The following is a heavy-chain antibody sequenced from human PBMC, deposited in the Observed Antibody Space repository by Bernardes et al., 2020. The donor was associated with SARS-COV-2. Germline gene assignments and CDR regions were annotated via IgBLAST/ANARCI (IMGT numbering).Heavy chain of an antibody. CDR3: ACGGSCYFDY. Sequence: GSLRLSCAASGFTFSNYNMNWVRQAPGKGLEWVLFISSSSSTIYYADSVKGRFTISRDNAKNSLYLQMNSLRDEDTAVYYCACGGSCYFDYWGQGTLVTVSS. J-gene: IGHJ4*02. CDR2: ISSSSSTI. V-gene: IGHV3-48*02. CDR1: GFTFSNYN. D-gene: IGHD2-15*01.